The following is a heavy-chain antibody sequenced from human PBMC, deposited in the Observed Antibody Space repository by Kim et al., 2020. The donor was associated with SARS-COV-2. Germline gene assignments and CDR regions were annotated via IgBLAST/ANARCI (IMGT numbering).Heavy chain of an antibody. CDR3: ARENYYVPYYGMDV. CDR2: INTNTGNP. J-gene: IGHJ6*02. V-gene: IGHV7-4-1*02. D-gene: IGHD3-10*02. Sequence: ASVKVSCKASGYTFTSYAMNWVRQAPGQGLEWMGWINTNTGNPTYAQGFTGRFVFSLDTSVSTAYLQISSLKAEDTAVYYCARENYYVPYYGMDVWGQGTTVTVSS. CDR1: GYTFTSYA.